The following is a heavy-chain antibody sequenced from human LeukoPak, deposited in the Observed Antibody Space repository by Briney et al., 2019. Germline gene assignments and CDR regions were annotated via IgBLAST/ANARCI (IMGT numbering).Heavy chain of an antibody. CDR1: GFTFSSYG. Sequence: GGSLRLSCAASGFTFSSYGMHWVRQAPGKGLEWVSGINWNGGSTGYADSVKGRFTISRDNAKNSLYLQMNSLRAEDTAFYYCARVIVYYYYMDVWGKGTTVTVSS. V-gene: IGHV3-20*04. CDR3: ARVIVYYYYMDV. D-gene: IGHD2-15*01. CDR2: INWNGGST. J-gene: IGHJ6*03.